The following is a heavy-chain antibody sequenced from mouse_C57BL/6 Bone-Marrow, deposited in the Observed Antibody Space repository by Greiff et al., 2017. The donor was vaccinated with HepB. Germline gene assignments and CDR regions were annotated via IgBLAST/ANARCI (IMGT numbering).Heavy chain of an antibody. Sequence: VQVVESGAELVRPGASVTLSCKASGYTFTDYEMHWVKQTPVHGLEWIGAIDPETGGTAYNQKFKGKAILTADKSSSTAYMELRSLTSEDSAVYYCTKTGASFAYWGQGTLVTVSA. D-gene: IGHD4-1*01. V-gene: IGHV1-15*01. J-gene: IGHJ3*01. CDR3: TKTGASFAY. CDR2: IDPETGGT. CDR1: GYTFTDYE.